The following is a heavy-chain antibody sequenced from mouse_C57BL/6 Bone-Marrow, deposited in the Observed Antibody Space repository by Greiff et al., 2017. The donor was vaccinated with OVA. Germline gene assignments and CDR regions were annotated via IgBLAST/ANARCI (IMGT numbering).Heavy chain of an antibody. J-gene: IGHJ3*01. CDR1: GYTFTSYW. Sequence: QVQLQQPGAELVKPGASVKLSCKASGYTFTSYWMQWVKQRPGQGLEWIGEIDPSDSYTNYNQKFKGKATLTVDSSSSTAYMQLSSLTSEDSAVYYGARGDYDYAWFAYWGQGTLVTVSA. D-gene: IGHD2-4*01. V-gene: IGHV1-50*01. CDR2: IDPSDSYT. CDR3: ARGDYDYAWFAY.